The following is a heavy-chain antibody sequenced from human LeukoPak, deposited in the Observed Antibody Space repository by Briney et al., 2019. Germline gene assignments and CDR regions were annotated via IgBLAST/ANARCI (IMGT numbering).Heavy chain of an antibody. Sequence: SETLSLTCTVSGGSISSYYWSWIRQPPGKGLEWIGHIYTTGSTNYNPSFKSRVTVSVDRSKNQFSLKLSSVTAADTAVYYCARAKQLEKFYFDYWGRGTLVTVSS. J-gene: IGHJ4*02. D-gene: IGHD1-1*01. CDR2: IYTTGST. CDR1: GGSISSYY. CDR3: ARAKQLEKFYFDY. V-gene: IGHV4-4*07.